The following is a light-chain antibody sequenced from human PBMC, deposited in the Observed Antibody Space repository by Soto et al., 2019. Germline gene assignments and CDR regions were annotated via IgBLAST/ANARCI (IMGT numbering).Light chain of an antibody. J-gene: IGKJ2*01. CDR3: QQPT. CDR1: QSINNW. Sequence: DIQLTQSPSTLSASVGDRVTITCRASQSINNWLAWYQQKPGKAPKLLIFDVSTLESGVPSRFSGSGSGTEFTLTLSSLQPDDFATYYCQQPTFGQWNKLEIK. CDR2: DVS. V-gene: IGKV1-5*01.